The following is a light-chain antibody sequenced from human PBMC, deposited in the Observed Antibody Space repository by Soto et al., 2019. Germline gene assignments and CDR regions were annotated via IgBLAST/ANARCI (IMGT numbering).Light chain of an antibody. CDR2: AAS. CDR1: QSISSY. J-gene: IGKJ5*01. V-gene: IGKV1-39*01. CDR3: QQSYSTLRIT. Sequence: DIQMTQSPSSLSASVGDRVTITCRASQSISSYLNWYQQKPGKAPKLLIYAASSLQSGVPSRFSGSGSGTDFTLTISSPQPEDFATYYCQQSYSTLRITFGQGTRLEIK.